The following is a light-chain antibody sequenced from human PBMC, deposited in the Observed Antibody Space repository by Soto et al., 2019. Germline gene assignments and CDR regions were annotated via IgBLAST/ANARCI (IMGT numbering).Light chain of an antibody. CDR1: QSISSW. V-gene: IGKV1-5*01. Sequence: DIQMTQSPSTLSSSVGDIFTISCGSSQSISSWLAWYQQKPGKAPKLLIYDASSLESGVPSRFSGSGSGTEFTLTISSLQPDDFATYYCQQYNSYSGITFGQGTRLEI. J-gene: IGKJ5*01. CDR3: QQYNSYSGIT. CDR2: DAS.